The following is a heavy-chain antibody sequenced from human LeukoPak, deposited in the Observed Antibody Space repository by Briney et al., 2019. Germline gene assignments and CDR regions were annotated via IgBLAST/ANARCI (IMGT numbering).Heavy chain of an antibody. CDR2: IKSKTDGGTT. J-gene: IGHJ4*02. CDR3: TTDLGWRWSLDY. V-gene: IGHV3-15*01. CDR1: GFTFSNAW. D-gene: IGHD4-23*01. Sequence: SGGSLRLSCAASGFTFSNAWMSWVRQAPGKGLEWVGRIKSKTDGGTTDYAAHVKGRFTISRDDSKNTLYLQMNSLKTEDTAVYYCTTDLGWRWSLDYWGQGTLVTVSS.